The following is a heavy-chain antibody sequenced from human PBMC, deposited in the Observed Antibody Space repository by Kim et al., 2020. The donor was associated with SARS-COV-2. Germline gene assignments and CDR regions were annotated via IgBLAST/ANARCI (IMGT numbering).Heavy chain of an antibody. V-gene: IGHV3-7*01. CDR3: ARDAFNFGSETFNDY. CDR1: GFTFSTYW. Sequence: GGSLRLSCAASGFTFSTYWMTWVRQAPGKGLEWVANINQDGSGKYYVDSVKGRFTISRDNAKNSLYLQMNYLRAEDTAVYYCARDAFNFGSETFNDYWGQGTLVTVSS. D-gene: IGHD3-10*01. CDR2: INQDGSGK. J-gene: IGHJ4*02.